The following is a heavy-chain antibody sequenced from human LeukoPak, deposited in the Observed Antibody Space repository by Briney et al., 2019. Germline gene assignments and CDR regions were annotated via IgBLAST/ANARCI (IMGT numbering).Heavy chain of an antibody. J-gene: IGHJ6*03. CDR1: GYTFTCYG. CDR3: ARAPYDILTGFYYYYMDV. Sequence: ASVKVSCKASGYTFTCYGISGVRQAPGQGLEWMGWMNPNSGNTGYAQKFQGRVTITRNNSISTAYMELSSLRSGDTAVYYCARAPYDILTGFYYYYMDVWGKGTTVSVSS. V-gene: IGHV1-8*03. D-gene: IGHD3-9*01. CDR2: MNPNSGNT.